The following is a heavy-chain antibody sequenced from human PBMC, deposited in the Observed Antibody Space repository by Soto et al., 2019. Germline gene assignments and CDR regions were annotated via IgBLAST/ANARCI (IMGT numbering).Heavy chain of an antibody. J-gene: IGHJ5*02. Sequence: SGPTLVNPTQTLTLTCTFSGFSLSTSGVGVGWIRQPPGKALEWLALIYWDDDKRYSPSLKSRLTITKDTSKNQVVLTMSNMDPVDTAPYYCAPRGLDSSSSGRLDWLDPWRQGTQVTVSS. CDR3: APRGLDSSSSGRLDWLDP. CDR1: GFSLSTSGVG. D-gene: IGHD6-6*01. CDR2: IYWDDDK. V-gene: IGHV2-5*02.